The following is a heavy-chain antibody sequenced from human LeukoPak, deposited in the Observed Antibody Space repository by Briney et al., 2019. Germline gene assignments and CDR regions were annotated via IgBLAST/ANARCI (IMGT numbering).Heavy chain of an antibody. Sequence: GGSLRLSCTASGFTTHYWLDWVRQSPGKGLEWVSAIRGSGGGTFYADSVKGRFTISRDNSKNTLYLQMNGLRAEDTAVYYCARDPNGDYIGAFDMWGRGTLATVSS. CDR2: IRGSGGGT. CDR3: ARDPNGDYIGAFDM. D-gene: IGHD4-17*01. CDR1: GFTTHYW. V-gene: IGHV3-23*01. J-gene: IGHJ3*02.